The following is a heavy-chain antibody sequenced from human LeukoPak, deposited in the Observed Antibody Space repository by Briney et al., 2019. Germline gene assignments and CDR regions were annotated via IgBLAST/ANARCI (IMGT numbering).Heavy chain of an antibody. V-gene: IGHV4-39*07. Sequence: SETLSLTCTVSGVSISSTTYYWGWIRQPPGKGLEWIGSIYYSGSTYYNPSLKSRVTISVDTSKNQFSLKLSSVTAADTAVYYCARDLLYYYGSGSYYPDAFDIWGQGTMVTVSS. CDR1: GVSISSTTYY. D-gene: IGHD3-10*01. J-gene: IGHJ3*02. CDR2: IYYSGST. CDR3: ARDLLYYYGSGSYYPDAFDI.